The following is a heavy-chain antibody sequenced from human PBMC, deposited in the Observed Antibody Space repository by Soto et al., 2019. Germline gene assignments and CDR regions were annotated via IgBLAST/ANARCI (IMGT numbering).Heavy chain of an antibody. V-gene: IGHV3-33*08. CDR2: ILNDGSNR. Sequence: QVQLQESGPGLVKPSGTLSLTCVVSGVSISSHEWWTWVRQPPGKGLEWVAVILNDGSNRYHADSVKDRFTISRDNSKNTLYLQMNSLRAEDTAVYYCARDDEYSGNGMDVWGQGTTVTVS. CDR1: GVSISSHE. D-gene: IGHD3-10*01. CDR3: ARDDEYSGNGMDV. J-gene: IGHJ6*02.